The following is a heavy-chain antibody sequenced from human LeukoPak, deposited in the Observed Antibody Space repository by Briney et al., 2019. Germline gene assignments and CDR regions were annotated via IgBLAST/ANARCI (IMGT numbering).Heavy chain of an antibody. CDR2: ISSSISTI. CDR1: GFTFSSYG. CDR3: ARSLVVGATYPYH. Sequence: GGSLRLSCAASGFTFSSYGMTWVRQAPGKGLEWVSYISSSISTIYYADSVKGRFTISRDNANTSLYLQLNSLRAEDTAVYYCARSLVVGATYPYHWGQGTLVTVSS. D-gene: IGHD1-26*01. V-gene: IGHV3-48*01. J-gene: IGHJ5*02.